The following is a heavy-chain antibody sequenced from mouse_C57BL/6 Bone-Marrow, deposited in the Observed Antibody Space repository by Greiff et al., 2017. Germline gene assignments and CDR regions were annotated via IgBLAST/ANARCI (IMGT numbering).Heavy chain of an antibody. Sequence: VKLMESGAELVKPGASVKLSCKASGYTFTEYTIHWVKQRSGQGLEWIGWFYPGSGSIKYNEKFKDKATLTADKTSSTVYMELSRWTSEDSAVYFCARHEENDGYYAWFAYWGQGTLVTVSA. J-gene: IGHJ3*01. CDR1: GYTFTEYT. CDR2: FYPGSGSI. V-gene: IGHV1-62-2*01. CDR3: ARHEENDGYYAWFAY. D-gene: IGHD2-3*01.